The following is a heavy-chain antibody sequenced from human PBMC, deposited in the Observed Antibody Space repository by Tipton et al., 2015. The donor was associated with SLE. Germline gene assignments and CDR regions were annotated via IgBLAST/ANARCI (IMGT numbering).Heavy chain of an antibody. J-gene: IGHJ4*02. CDR3: ASYGSSAFDY. Sequence: TLSLTCTVSGGSISSYYWSWIRQPPGKGLEWIGEINHSGSTNYNPSLKSRVTISVDTSKNQFSLKLSSVTAADTAVYYCASYGSSAFDYWGQGTLVTVSS. CDR2: INHSGST. V-gene: IGHV4-34*01. D-gene: IGHD6-13*01. CDR1: GGSISSYY.